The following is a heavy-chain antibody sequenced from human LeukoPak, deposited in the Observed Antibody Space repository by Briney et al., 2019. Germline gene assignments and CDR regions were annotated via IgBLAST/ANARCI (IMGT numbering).Heavy chain of an antibody. J-gene: IGHJ1*01. CDR2: IYRFGNT. D-gene: IGHD4/OR15-4a*01. CDR3: AGRGLRYFLY. V-gene: IGHV4-4*08. CDR1: GDSISSDY. Sequence: PSETLSLTCTVSGDSISSDYWSWIRQPPGKGLEWIGYIYRFGNTDYNPSLMRRVTISLDTSKKQLSLNLTSVTAADTAVYYCAGRGLRYFLYWGQGTRVTVSS.